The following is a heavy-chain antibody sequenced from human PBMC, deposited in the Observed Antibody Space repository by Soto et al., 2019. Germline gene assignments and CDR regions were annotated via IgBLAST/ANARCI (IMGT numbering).Heavy chain of an antibody. J-gene: IGHJ4*02. CDR2: ISSTTNYI. Sequence: GGSLRLSCAASGFTLTRYSMNWVRQAPRKGLEWVSSISSTTNYIYYGDSMKGRFTISRDNAKNSLYLEMNSLRAEDTAVYYCARESEDLTSNFDYWGQGTLVTVSS. V-gene: IGHV3-21*06. CDR1: GFTLTRYS. CDR3: ARESEDLTSNFDY.